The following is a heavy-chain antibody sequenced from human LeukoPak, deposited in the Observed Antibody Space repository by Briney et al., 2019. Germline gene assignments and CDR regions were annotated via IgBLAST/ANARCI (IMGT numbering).Heavy chain of an antibody. Sequence: SETLSLTCTVSGDSVSSSTYYWGWIRQPPGKGLEWIGSIYYSGSTYYNPSLKSRVTISVDTSKNQYSLRLSSVTAADTAVYFCARLVEMATILDYWGQGTLVTVSS. CDR2: IYYSGST. V-gene: IGHV4-39*07. D-gene: IGHD5-24*01. CDR3: ARLVEMATILDY. J-gene: IGHJ4*02. CDR1: GDSVSSSTYY.